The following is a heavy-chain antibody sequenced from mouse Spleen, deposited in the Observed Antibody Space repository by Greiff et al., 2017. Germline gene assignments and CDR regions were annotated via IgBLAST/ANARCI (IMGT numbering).Heavy chain of an antibody. Sequence: QVQLKQPGAELVKPGASVKLSCKASGYTFTSYWMQWVKQRPGQGLEWIGYINPSSGYTKYNQKFKDKATLTADKSSSTAYMQLSSLTYEDSAVYYCARNWDYFDYWGQGTTLTVSS. D-gene: IGHD4-1*01. CDR2: INPSSGYT. CDR1: GYTFTSYW. CDR3: ARNWDYFDY. J-gene: IGHJ2*01. V-gene: IGHV1-7*01.